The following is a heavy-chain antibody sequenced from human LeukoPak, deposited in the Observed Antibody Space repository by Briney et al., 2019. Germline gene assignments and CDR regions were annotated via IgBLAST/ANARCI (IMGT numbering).Heavy chain of an antibody. D-gene: IGHD4-17*01. CDR1: GGSISSYY. CDR2: IYTSGST. Sequence: PSETLSLTCTVSGGSISSYYWSWIRQPAGKGLEWIGRIYTSGSTNYNPSLKSRVTMSVDTSKNQFSLKLSSVTAADTAVYYCARVLRSPLGGDAFDIWGQGTMVTVSS. V-gene: IGHV4-4*07. CDR3: ARVLRSPLGGDAFDI. J-gene: IGHJ3*02.